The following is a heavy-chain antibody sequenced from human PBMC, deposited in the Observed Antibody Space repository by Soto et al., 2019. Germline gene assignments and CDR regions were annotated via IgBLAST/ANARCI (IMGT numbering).Heavy chain of an antibody. CDR2: INPNSGGT. D-gene: IGHD2-21*01. CDR1: GYTFTGYY. Sequence: EASVKVSCKASGYTFTGYYMHWVRQAPGQGLEWMGWINPNSGGTNYAQKFQGWVTMTRDTSISTAYMELSRLRSDDTAVYYCARDSAVDWPGAFDIWGQGTMVTVSS. J-gene: IGHJ3*02. V-gene: IGHV1-2*04. CDR3: ARDSAVDWPGAFDI.